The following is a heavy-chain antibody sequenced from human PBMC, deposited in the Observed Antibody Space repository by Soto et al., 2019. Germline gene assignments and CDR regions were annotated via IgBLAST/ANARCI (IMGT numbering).Heavy chain of an antibody. Sequence: SETLSLTCTVSGGSISSSSYYWGWIRQPPGKGLEWIGSIYYSGSTYYNPSLKSRFTISVDTSKNQFSLKLSSVTAADTAVYYCATRTGSILTGYGMDVWGQGTTVTVSS. V-gene: IGHV4-39*01. J-gene: IGHJ6*02. D-gene: IGHD3-9*01. CDR1: GGSISSSSYY. CDR3: ATRTGSILTGYGMDV. CDR2: IYYSGST.